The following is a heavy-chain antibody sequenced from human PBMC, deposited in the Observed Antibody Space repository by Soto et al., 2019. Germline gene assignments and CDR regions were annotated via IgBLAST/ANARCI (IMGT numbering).Heavy chain of an antibody. Sequence: ASVKVFCKASGFSLTGYYFHWMRAAPGQGLEWLGWINPNTGGTTYAQKFQGRVTLTWDTSINTAYMELSSLRSEDTALYYCASTQGYSNPYNWFDPWGQGTLVTVSS. CDR2: INPNTGGT. J-gene: IGHJ5*02. V-gene: IGHV1-2*02. CDR3: ASTQGYSNPYNWFDP. CDR1: GFSLTGYY. D-gene: IGHD4-4*01.